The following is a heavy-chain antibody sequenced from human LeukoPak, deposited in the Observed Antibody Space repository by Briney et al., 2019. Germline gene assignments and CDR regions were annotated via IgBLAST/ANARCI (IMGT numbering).Heavy chain of an antibody. V-gene: IGHV1-69*05. CDR3: ARERSLGYCSGGSCYSGWNFDY. J-gene: IGHJ4*02. CDR2: IIPIFGTA. CDR1: GYTFTSYD. D-gene: IGHD2-15*01. Sequence: VASVKVSCKASGYTFTSYDISWVRQAPGQGLEWMGGIIPIFGTANYAQKFQGRVTITTDESTSTAYMELSSLRSEDTAVYYCARERSLGYCSGGSCYSGWNFDYWGQGTLVTVSS.